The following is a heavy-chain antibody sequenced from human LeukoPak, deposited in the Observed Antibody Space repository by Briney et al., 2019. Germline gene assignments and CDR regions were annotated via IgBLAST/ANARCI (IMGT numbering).Heavy chain of an antibody. V-gene: IGHV3-23*01. J-gene: IGHJ4*02. D-gene: IGHD6-19*01. Sequence: GGSLRLSCAASGFTFSSYAMSWVRQAPGKGLEWVSTISGSAGSTYYADSVEGRFTISRDNSKNTLYLQMNSLRAEDTAVYYCAKAAAVAGLHWGQGTLVTVSS. CDR1: GFTFSSYA. CDR3: AKAAAVAGLH. CDR2: ISGSAGST.